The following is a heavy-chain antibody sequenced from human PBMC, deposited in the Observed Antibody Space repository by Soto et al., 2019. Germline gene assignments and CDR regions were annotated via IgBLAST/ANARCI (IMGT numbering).Heavy chain of an antibody. Sequence: ASVKVSSKTSGFSFSHSALQSLRHSRGQRLEWIGWIIVGSGNTNYAQQLQERVTITRDMSTSTAYLELTSLRSDDTAVYYCAAELHLNGDCCHFDNRGQGTLVT. CDR1: GFSFSHSA. V-gene: IGHV1-58*01. CDR3: AAELHLNGDCCHFDN. D-gene: IGHD2-21*02. CDR2: IIVGSGNT. J-gene: IGHJ4*02.